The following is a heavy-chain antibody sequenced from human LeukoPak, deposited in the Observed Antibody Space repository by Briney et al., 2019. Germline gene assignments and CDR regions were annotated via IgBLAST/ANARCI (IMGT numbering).Heavy chain of an antibody. D-gene: IGHD3-10*01. CDR1: GFTFSSYG. CDR3: AKDRSAMVRRVIIAD. V-gene: IGHV3-30*18. CDR2: ISYDGSNK. Sequence: GESLTLSCAASGFTFSSYGMHWVRQAPGKGLEWVAVISYDGSNKYYADSVKGRFTISRDNSKNTLYLQMNSLRAEDTAVYYCAKDRSAMVRRVIIADWGQGTLVTVSS. J-gene: IGHJ4*02.